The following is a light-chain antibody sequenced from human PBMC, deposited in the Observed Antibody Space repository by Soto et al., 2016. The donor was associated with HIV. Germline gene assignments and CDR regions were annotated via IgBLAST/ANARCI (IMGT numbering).Light chain of an antibody. V-gene: IGKV1-5*03. CDR1: QSISGY. CDR2: EAS. Sequence: DIQMTQSPSTLSASVGDRVTITCRASQSISGYLAWYQHKPGKAPKLLILEASNLESGVPSRFSGSGSETDFTLTINSLQSDDFATYHCQQYNDFPWTFGQGTKVEIK. CDR3: QQYNDFPWT. J-gene: IGKJ1*01.